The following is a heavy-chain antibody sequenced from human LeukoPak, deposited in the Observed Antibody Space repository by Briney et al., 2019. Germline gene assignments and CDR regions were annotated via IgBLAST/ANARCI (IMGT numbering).Heavy chain of an antibody. D-gene: IGHD2-15*01. CDR2: INHSGST. CDR3: ARGKTWTYCSGGSCSRYYYYGMDV. V-gene: IGHV4-34*01. J-gene: IGHJ6*04. CDR1: GGSFSGYY. Sequence: SETLSLTCAVYGGSFSGYYWSWIRQPPGKGLEWIGEINHSGSTNYNPFLKSRVTISVDTSKNQFSLKLSSVTAADTAVYYCARGKTWTYCSGGSCSRYYYYGMDVWGKGTTVTVSS.